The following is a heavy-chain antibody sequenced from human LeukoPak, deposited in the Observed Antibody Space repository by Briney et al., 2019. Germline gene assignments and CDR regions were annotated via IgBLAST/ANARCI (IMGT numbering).Heavy chain of an antibody. CDR3: ARLDYYDFHFEY. CDR2: IRNDGTKE. V-gene: IGHV3-30*02. CDR1: GFTFSGYG. D-gene: IGHD3-22*01. J-gene: IGHJ4*02. Sequence: GGSLRLSCAASGFTFSGYGMSWVRQAPGKGLEWVAFIRNDGTKEYHADSVKGRFTISRDNSKNTVYLQMNSLRAEDTAMYYCARLDYYDFHFEYWGQGTLVTVSS.